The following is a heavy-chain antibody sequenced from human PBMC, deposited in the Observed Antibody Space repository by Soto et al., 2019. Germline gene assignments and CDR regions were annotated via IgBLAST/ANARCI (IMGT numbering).Heavy chain of an antibody. D-gene: IGHD3-10*01. CDR1: GFSFDDYA. Sequence: EVQLLESGGGLVQPGGSLRLSCAASGFSFDDYAMTWVRQAAGKGLEWAAAISGSGDNTYYADSVKGRFTVSRDNSKNTLYLQLNSLRAEDTALYYCAKGRRLGDRNYYYGMEVWGQGTTVTVSS. CDR3: AKGRRLGDRNYYYGMEV. J-gene: IGHJ6*02. V-gene: IGHV3-23*01. CDR2: ISGSGDNT.